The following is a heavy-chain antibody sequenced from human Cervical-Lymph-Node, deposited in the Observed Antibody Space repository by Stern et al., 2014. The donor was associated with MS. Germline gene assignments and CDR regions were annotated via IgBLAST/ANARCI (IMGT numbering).Heavy chain of an antibody. Sequence: EVQLVESGGALVKPGGSLRLSCSASGFTFSAYSMNWFRQPPGKGLEWVASISGSGYNIFYEDSVKGRYTVSRDNAGNSVHLQMDSLRVEDTAMYYCARELVETVFGVATDYWGQGTLVTVST. V-gene: IGHV3-21*01. D-gene: IGHD3-3*01. CDR3: ARELVETVFGVATDY. CDR1: GFTFSAYS. CDR2: ISGSGYNI. J-gene: IGHJ4*01.